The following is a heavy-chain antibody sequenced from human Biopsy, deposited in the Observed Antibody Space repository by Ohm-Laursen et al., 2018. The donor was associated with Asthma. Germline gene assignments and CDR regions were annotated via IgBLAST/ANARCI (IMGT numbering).Heavy chain of an antibody. Sequence: RSLRLSCAASGFTLTTYAIHWVRQAPGKGLEWVAVISYDGSTKYSADSVKGRFIVSRDISKNILSLQMNSLRPEDTAVYYCARTYYDFLTGQVNDAFAIWGQGTMVTVSS. D-gene: IGHD3-9*01. CDR3: ARTYYDFLTGQVNDAFAI. V-gene: IGHV3-30*03. CDR1: GFTLTTYA. CDR2: ISYDGSTK. J-gene: IGHJ3*02.